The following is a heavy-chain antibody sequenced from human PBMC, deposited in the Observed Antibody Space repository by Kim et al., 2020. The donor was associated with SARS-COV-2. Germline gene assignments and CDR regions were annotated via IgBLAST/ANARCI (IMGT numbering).Heavy chain of an antibody. D-gene: IGHD2-2*01. CDR2: IYYSGST. J-gene: IGHJ6*02. CDR1: GGSISSYY. V-gene: IGHV4-59*01. CDR3: ARARAGVVPAARVYYYYYGMDV. Sequence: SETLSLTCTVSGGSISSYYWSWIRQPPGKGLEWIGYIYYSGSTNYNPSLKSRVTISVDTSKNQFSLKLSSVTAADTAVYYCARARAGVVPAARVYYYYYGMDVWGQGTTVTVSS.